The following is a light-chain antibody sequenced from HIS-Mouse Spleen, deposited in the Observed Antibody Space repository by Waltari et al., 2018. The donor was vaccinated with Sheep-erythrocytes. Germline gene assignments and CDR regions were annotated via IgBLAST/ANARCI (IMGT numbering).Light chain of an antibody. CDR2: EVG. CDR1: SSDVGGYNY. J-gene: IGLJ1*01. Sequence: QSALTQPASVSGSPGQSITISCTGTSSDVGGYNYVSWYQQHPGKAPKVMIYEVGNRPSVVSNRFSGSKSGNTASLSIAGLQAEDEADYYCSSYTSSSTLVFGTGTKVTVL. V-gene: IGLV2-14*01. CDR3: SSYTSSSTLV.